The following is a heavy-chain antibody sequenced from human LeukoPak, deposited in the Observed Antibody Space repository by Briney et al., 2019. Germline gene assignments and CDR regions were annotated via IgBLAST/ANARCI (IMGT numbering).Heavy chain of an antibody. J-gene: IGHJ4*02. CDR3: ASDAVAGTVSFDY. V-gene: IGHV1-2*02. Sequence: ASVKVSCKASGYTFTAYYMHWVRQAPGQGLEWVGWINPHTGGTNYAQKFQGRVTMTRDTSISTAYMELRRLRPDDTAVYYCASDAVAGTVSFDYWGQGTLVTVSS. D-gene: IGHD6-19*01. CDR1: GYTFTAYY. CDR2: INPHTGGT.